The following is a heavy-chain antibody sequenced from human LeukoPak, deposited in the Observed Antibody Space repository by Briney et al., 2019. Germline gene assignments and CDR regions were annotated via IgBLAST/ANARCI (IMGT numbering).Heavy chain of an antibody. V-gene: IGHV3-66*01. Sequence: GGSLRLSCAASGFTFNNYEMNWVRQAPGKGLEWVSDIYSGGSTYYDASVKGRFTISGDNSKNTLYLQMNSLRAEDTAVYYCATGGPAAGRFDDWGQGTLVSVSS. J-gene: IGHJ4*02. D-gene: IGHD6-13*01. CDR1: GFTFNNYE. CDR2: IYSGGST. CDR3: ATGGPAAGRFDD.